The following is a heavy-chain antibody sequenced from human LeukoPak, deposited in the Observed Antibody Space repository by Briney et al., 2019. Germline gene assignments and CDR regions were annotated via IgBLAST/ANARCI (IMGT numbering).Heavy chain of an antibody. Sequence: GESLKISRNGSGYSLTTYWIAWVRQMPGKGLEWMGIIHPGRSDIRYSPSFQGPVTISADKSISTAYLQWSSLEASDTARYYCTRREDRTGYSDYWGQGTLVTVSS. CDR2: IHPGRSDI. D-gene: IGHD3-22*01. V-gene: IGHV5-51*01. CDR1: GYSLTTYW. J-gene: IGHJ4*02. CDR3: TRREDRTGYSDY.